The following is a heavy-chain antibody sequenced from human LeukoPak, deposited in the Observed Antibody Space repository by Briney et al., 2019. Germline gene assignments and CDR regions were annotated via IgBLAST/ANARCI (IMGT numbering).Heavy chain of an antibody. V-gene: IGHV4-30-2*01. D-gene: IGHD6-6*01. Sequence: PSQTLSLTCAVSGGSISSGGYSWSWIRQPPGKGLEWIGYIYHSGSTYYNPSLKSRVTISVDTSKNQFSLKLSSVTAADTAVYYCARDPSYSSSVNWFDPWGQGTLVTVSS. CDR3: ARDPSYSSSVNWFDP. J-gene: IGHJ5*02. CDR2: IYHSGST. CDR1: GGSISSGGYS.